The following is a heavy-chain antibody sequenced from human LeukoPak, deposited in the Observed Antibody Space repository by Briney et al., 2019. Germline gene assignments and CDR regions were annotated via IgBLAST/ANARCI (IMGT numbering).Heavy chain of an antibody. Sequence: GRSLRLSCTASGFTFGDYAMSWVRQAPGKGLEWVGFIRSKAYGGTTEYAASVKGRFTISRDDSKSIAYLQMNSLKTEDTAVYYCTRVRVFYYDSTPFDIWGQGTMVTVSS. J-gene: IGHJ3*02. CDR1: GFTFGDYA. CDR3: TRVRVFYYDSTPFDI. CDR2: IRSKAYGGTT. D-gene: IGHD3-22*01. V-gene: IGHV3-49*04.